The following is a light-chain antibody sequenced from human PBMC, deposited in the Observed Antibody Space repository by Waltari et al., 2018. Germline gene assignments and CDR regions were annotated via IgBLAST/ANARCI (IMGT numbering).Light chain of an antibody. V-gene: IGKV1-39*01. J-gene: IGKJ4*01. CDR2: TAY. Sequence: IQMTQFPSSLSASVGDRVTITCRASQSIANYLNWYQQRQGKAPKLLIYTAYSLQSGVPSRFSGSGSETDFTLTISGLQPEDVATYYGQQSYSSAPLTFGGGTKVEIK. CDR3: QQSYSSAPLT. CDR1: QSIANY.